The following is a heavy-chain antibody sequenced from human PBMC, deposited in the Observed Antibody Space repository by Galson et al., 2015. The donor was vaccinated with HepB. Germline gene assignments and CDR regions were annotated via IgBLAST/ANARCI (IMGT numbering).Heavy chain of an antibody. D-gene: IGHD1-26*01. CDR3: ARGSPGDFDY. CDR1: GDSVSSNSAS. J-gene: IGHJ4*02. V-gene: IGHV6-1*01. CDR2: TYYRSKWYN. Sequence: ISGDSVSSNSASWNWIRQSPSRGLEWLGRTYYRSKWYNDYEVSVKSRITITPDTSKNQFSLQLDSVTPEDTAVYYCARGSPGDFDYWGQGTLVTVSS.